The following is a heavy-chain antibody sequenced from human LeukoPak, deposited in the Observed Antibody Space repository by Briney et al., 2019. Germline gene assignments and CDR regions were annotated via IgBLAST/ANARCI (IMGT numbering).Heavy chain of an antibody. CDR2: INTDGSST. D-gene: IGHD6-13*01. CDR3: ARVGQSSSWPYFDD. J-gene: IGHJ4*02. Sequence: PGGSLRLSCAASGFTFSSYWMHWVRQAPGKGLVWVSRINTDGSSTSYADSVKGRFTISRDNAKNTLYLQMNSLRAEDTAVYYCARVGQSSSWPYFDDWGQGTLVTVSS. V-gene: IGHV3-74*01. CDR1: GFTFSSYW.